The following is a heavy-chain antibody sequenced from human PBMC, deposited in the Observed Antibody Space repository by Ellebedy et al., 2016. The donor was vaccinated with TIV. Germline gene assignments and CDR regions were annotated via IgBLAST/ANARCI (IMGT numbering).Heavy chain of an antibody. Sequence: GESLKISCAASGFTFSSTAMTWVRQAPGKGLEWVSGITSGGGSTYYADSVRGRFTISRDNSNSTLYLQMNNLRAEDTALYYCAKELGDFDYWGQGTLVTVSS. CDR3: AKELGDFDY. CDR1: GFTFSSTA. V-gene: IGHV3-23*01. J-gene: IGHJ4*02. CDR2: ITSGGGST.